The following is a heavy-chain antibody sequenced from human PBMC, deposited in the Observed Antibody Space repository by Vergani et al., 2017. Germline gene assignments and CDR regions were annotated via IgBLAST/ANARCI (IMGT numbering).Heavy chain of an antibody. CDR2: IIPIFGTA. CDR3: ARDPALYCSGGSCYEGAFDI. D-gene: IGHD2-15*01. Sequence: QVQLVQSGAEVKKPGSSVKVSCKASGGTFSSYAISWVRQAPGQGLEWMGGIIPIFGTANYAQKFQGRVTITADKSTSTAYMELRSLRSDDTAVYYCARDPALYCSGGSCYEGAFDIWGQGTMVTVSS. V-gene: IGHV1-69*06. J-gene: IGHJ3*02. CDR1: GGTFSSYA.